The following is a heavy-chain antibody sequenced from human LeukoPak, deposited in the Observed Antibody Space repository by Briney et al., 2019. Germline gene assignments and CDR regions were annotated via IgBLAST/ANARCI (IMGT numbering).Heavy chain of an antibody. CDR1: GYTFTTYG. V-gene: IGHV1-18*01. J-gene: IGHJ4*02. Sequence: ASVKVSCKSSGYTFTTYGITWVRQAPGQGLEWMGWISTDNGDTNYAQKLQGRVTMTTDTSTSTAYMELRSLRSDDTAVYYCAREGLGELTLDCWGQGTLVTASS. D-gene: IGHD3-16*01. CDR3: AREGLGELTLDC. CDR2: ISTDNGDT.